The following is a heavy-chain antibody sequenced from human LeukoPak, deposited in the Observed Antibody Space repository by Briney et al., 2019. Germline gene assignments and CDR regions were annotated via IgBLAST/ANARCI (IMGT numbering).Heavy chain of an antibody. J-gene: IGHJ4*02. CDR1: GFTFSSYK. Sequence: GGSLRLSCAASGFTFSSYKMNWVRQAPGRGLEWVSSIHSGGSDVYYADSVKGRFTVSRDNAKNSLFLQMNRLRAEDTALYYCARGHYDILTGNYKWTPDYWGQGPLVTVSS. D-gene: IGHD3-9*01. V-gene: IGHV3-21*06. CDR3: ARGHYDILTGNYKWTPDY. CDR2: IHSGGSDV.